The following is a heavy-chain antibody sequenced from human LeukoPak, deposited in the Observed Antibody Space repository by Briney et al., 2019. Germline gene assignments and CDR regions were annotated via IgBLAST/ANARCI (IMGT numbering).Heavy chain of an antibody. V-gene: IGHV4-30-4*08. J-gene: IGHJ4*02. CDR1: GGSISSGDYY. D-gene: IGHD2-2*01. CDR3: ARGLYGDIVVVPAAIAFDY. CDR2: IYYSGST. Sequence: TLSLTCTVSGGSISSGDYYWSWIRQPPGKGLEWIGYIYYSGSTYYNPSLKSRVTISVDTSKNQFSLKLSSVTAADTAVYYCARGLYGDIVVVPAAIAFDYWGQGTLVTVSS.